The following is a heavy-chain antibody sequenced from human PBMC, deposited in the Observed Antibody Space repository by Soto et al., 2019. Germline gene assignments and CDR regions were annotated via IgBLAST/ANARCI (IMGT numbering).Heavy chain of an antibody. V-gene: IGHV4-61*01. J-gene: IGHJ6*02. CDR3: ARDGSGSYRLDV. Sequence: QVQLQESGPGLVKPSETLSLTCTVSGASVSSGLYYWSWIRQPPGKGLEWIGYIYDSGTTNYNPSLKSRVTISADTSKNQFSLKLSSVTAADTAVYYCARDGSGSYRLDVWDQGTTVTVSS. CDR1: GASVSSGLYY. D-gene: IGHD1-26*01. CDR2: IYDSGTT.